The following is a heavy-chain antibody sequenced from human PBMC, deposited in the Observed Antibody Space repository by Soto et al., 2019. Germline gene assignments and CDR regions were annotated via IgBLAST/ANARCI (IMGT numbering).Heavy chain of an antibody. CDR3: ARYDFGTFDN. Sequence: SETLSLTCTVSGDSVSSSFWWTWVRQAPGKELEWIGEIYHSESTNYNPSLKSRVTISLDKSKNQFSLRLTSVTAADTAVYYCARYDFGTFDNWGQGTRVT. CDR1: GDSVSSSFW. D-gene: IGHD4-17*01. V-gene: IGHV4-4*02. CDR2: IYHSEST. J-gene: IGHJ4*02.